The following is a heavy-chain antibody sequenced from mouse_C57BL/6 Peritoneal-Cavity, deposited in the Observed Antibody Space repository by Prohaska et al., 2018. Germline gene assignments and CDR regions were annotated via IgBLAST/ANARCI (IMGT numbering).Heavy chain of an antibody. D-gene: IGHD2-1*01. CDR2: INSDGSAI. CDR3: MRYGNYWYFDV. Sequence: EVQLLETGGGLVQPGGSRGLSCEGSGFTFSGFWMSWVRQTPGKTLEWNGDINSDGSAINYAPSIKDRVTIFRDNDKSTLYLQMSNVRSEDTATYFCMRYGNYWYFDVWGTGTTVTVSS. V-gene: IGHV11-2*01. J-gene: IGHJ1*03. CDR1: GFTFSGFW.